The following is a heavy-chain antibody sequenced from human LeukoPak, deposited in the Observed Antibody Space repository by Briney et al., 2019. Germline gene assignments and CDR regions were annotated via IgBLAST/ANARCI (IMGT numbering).Heavy chain of an antibody. V-gene: IGHV3-30*19. CDR2: ISYDGSNK. D-gene: IGHD2-15*01. CDR3: ARDRYCSGGSCYPSLDY. J-gene: IGHJ4*02. CDR1: GFTFSSYG. Sequence: GGSLRLSCAASGFTFSSYGMHWVRQAPGEGLEWVAVISYDGSNKYYADSVKGRFTISRDSSNNTLYLQMNSLRAEDTAVYYCARDRYCSGGSCYPSLDYWGQGTLVTVSS.